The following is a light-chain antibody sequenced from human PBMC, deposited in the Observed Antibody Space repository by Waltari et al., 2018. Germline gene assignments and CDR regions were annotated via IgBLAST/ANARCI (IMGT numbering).Light chain of an antibody. CDR3: QAWDSSTAEV. CDR2: QDS. V-gene: IGLV3-1*01. CDR1: KLGDKY. Sequence: SYELTQPPSVSVSPGQTASITCSGDKLGDKYACWYQQKPGQSPGLVIYQDSKRPSGIPGLFSGSNSGNTATLTISGTQAMDEADYYCQAWDSSTAEVFGGGTKLTVL. J-gene: IGLJ2*01.